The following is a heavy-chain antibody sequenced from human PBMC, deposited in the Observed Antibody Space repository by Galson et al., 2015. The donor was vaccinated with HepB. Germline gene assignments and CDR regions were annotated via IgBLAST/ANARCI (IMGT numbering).Heavy chain of an antibody. D-gene: IGHD6-13*01. CDR2: ISYDGSNK. CDR3: ARGGVAAAGRTLDY. J-gene: IGHJ4*02. CDR1: GFTFSSYA. Sequence: SLRLSCAASGFTFSSYAMHWVRQAPGRGLEWVAVISYDGSNKYYADSVKGRFTISRDNSKNTLYLQMNSLRAEDTAVYYCARGGVAAAGRTLDYWGQGTLVTVSS. V-gene: IGHV3-30*04.